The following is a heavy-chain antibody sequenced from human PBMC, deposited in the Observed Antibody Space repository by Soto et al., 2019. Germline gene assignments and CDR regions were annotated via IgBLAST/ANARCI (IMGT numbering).Heavy chain of an antibody. D-gene: IGHD2-15*01. Sequence: PGGSLRLSCAASGFTFSSYSMNWVRQARGKGLEWVSSISSSSSYIYYADSVKGRFTISRDNAKNSLYLQMNSLRAEDTAVYYCASGRVGYCSGGSCFDDYWGQGTLVTVSS. CDR3: ASGRVGYCSGGSCFDDY. V-gene: IGHV3-21*01. CDR2: ISSSSSYI. CDR1: GFTFSSYS. J-gene: IGHJ4*02.